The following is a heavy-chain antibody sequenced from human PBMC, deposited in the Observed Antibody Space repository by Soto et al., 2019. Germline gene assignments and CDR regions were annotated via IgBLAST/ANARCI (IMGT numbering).Heavy chain of an antibody. J-gene: IGHJ4*02. V-gene: IGHV3-30-3*01. CDR1: GFTFRTYT. CDR2: ISNAGSNE. CDR3: ARGVGPVVTPGFAH. Sequence: QVQLVESGGGVVQPGRSLRLSCAASGFTFRTYTMHWVRQAPGKGLEWVTVISNAGSNEYHADSVKGRFTMSRDNSKNTLYLEINNLKAEVTAVYCCARGVGPVVTPGFAHWGQGTLVTVSS. D-gene: IGHD2-21*02.